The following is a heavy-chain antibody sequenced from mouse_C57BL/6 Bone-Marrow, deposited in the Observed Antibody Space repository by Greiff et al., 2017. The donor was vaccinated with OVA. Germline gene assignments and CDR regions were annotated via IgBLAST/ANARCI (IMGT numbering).Heavy chain of an antibody. CDR3: TRGYSNYYAMDY. CDR1: GYTSTDYE. D-gene: IGHD2-5*01. V-gene: IGHV1-15*01. J-gene: IGHJ4*01. CDR2: IDPETGGT. Sequence: QVQLQQSGAELVRPGASVTLSCKASGYTSTDYEMHWVKQTPVHGLEWSGAIDPETGGTAYTQKFKGKAILTADKSSSTAYMELRSLTSEDSAVYYCTRGYSNYYAMDYWGQGTSVTVSS.